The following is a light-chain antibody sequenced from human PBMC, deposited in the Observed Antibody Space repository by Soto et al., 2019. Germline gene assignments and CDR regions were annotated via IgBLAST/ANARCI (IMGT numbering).Light chain of an antibody. Sequence: EIVLTQSPGTLSLSPGERATLSCRASQSVSSSYLAWYQQKPGQAPRLLIYGASSRATGIPDRFSGSGSGTDFTLTISRLEPEDFAVYYCQPYGSSTVTFGQGTKVEIK. CDR2: GAS. V-gene: IGKV3-20*01. J-gene: IGKJ1*01. CDR3: QPYGSSTVT. CDR1: QSVSSSY.